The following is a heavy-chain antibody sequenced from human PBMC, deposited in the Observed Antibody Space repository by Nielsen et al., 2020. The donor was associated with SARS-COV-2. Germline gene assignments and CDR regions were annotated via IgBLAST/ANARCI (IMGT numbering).Heavy chain of an antibody. CDR3: AREGRNDSGTERHGMDV. D-gene: IGHD3-10*01. CDR2: IYPGDSHT. V-gene: IGHV5-51*01. Sequence: GESLKISCKTSGYTFTTYWIGWVRQMPGKGLEWMGIIYPGDSHTRYSPSFQGQVTISADESISTTYLQWSSLKASDTAMYYCAREGRNDSGTERHGMDVWGRGTTVTVSS. CDR1: GYTFTTYW. J-gene: IGHJ6*02.